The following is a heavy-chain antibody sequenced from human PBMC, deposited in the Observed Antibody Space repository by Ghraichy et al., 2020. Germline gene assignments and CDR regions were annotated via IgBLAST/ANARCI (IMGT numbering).Heavy chain of an antibody. CDR2: ISYDGSNK. Sequence: GGSLRLSCAASGFTFSSYAMHWVRQAPGKGLEWVAVISYDGSNKYYADSVKGRFTISRDNSKNTLYLQMNSLRAEDTAVYYCARDRGAPTWIQLWATYYYYYGMDVWGQGTTVTVSS. J-gene: IGHJ6*02. D-gene: IGHD5-18*01. CDR3: ARDRGAPTWIQLWATYYYYYGMDV. CDR1: GFTFSSYA. V-gene: IGHV3-30*04.